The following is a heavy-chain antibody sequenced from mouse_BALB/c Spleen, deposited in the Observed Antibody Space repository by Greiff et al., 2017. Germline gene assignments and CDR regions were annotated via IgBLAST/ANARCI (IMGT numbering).Heavy chain of an antibody. J-gene: IGHJ3*01. CDR2: IWAGGST. Sequence: VQLVESGPGLVAPSQSLSITCTVSGFSLTSYGVHWVRQPPGKGLEWLGVIWAGGSTNYNSALMSRLSISKDNSKSQVFLKMNSLQTDDTAMYYCARKAYYGKSLFAYWGQGTLVTVSA. CDR1: GFSLTSYG. D-gene: IGHD2-10*01. CDR3: ARKAYYGKSLFAY. V-gene: IGHV2-9*02.